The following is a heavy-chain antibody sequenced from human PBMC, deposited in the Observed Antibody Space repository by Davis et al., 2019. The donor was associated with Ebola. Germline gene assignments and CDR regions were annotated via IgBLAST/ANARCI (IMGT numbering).Heavy chain of an antibody. D-gene: IGHD4-11*01. V-gene: IGHV4-59*02. CDR3: ARDTVTTGFDY. CDR1: GGSVTSSY. J-gene: IGHJ4*02. Sequence: MPSETLSLTCSVSGGSVTSSYWSWIRQPPGKGLEWIGYVHYRGNSHRNPSLKSRVSMSVDTSKNQFSLKLSSVTAADTAVYYCARDTVTTGFDYWGQGTLVTVSS. CDR2: VHYRGNS.